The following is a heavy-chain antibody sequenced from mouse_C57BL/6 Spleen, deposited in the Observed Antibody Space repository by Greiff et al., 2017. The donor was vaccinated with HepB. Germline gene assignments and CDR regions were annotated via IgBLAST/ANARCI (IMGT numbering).Heavy chain of an antibody. D-gene: IGHD2-4*01. CDR1: GYTFTSYW. Sequence: VQLQQPGAELVRPGPSVKLSCKASGYTFTSYWMHWVKQRPGQGLEWIGVIDPSDSYTNYNQKFKGKATLTVDTSSSTAYMQLSSLTSEDSAVYYCARGDYDRGYYFDYWGQGTTLTVSS. J-gene: IGHJ2*01. CDR3: ARGDYDRGYYFDY. V-gene: IGHV1-59*01. CDR2: IDPSDSYT.